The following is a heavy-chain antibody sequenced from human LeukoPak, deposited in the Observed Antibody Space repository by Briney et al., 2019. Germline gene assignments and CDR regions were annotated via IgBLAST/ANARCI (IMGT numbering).Heavy chain of an antibody. V-gene: IGHV1-2*02. CDR2: INPHSGGT. D-gene: IGHD6-19*01. CDR3: ASQDAMAGTST. Sequence: ASVKVSCKASGYTFTDYYMHWVRQAPGQGLEWMGWINPHSGGTNYAQKFQGRVTMTRDTSISTAYMELSRLRSEDTAVYYCASQDAMAGTSTWGQGTLVTVSS. J-gene: IGHJ5*02. CDR1: GYTFTDYY.